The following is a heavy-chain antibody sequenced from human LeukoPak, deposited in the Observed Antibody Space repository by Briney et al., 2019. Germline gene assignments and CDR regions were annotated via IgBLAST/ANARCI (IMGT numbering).Heavy chain of an antibody. V-gene: IGHV4-59*08. D-gene: IGHD3-10*01. CDR3: AKHYMGSSYNRALDY. CDR2: IYYSGST. J-gene: IGHJ4*02. CDR1: GGSISSYY. Sequence: SETPSLTCTVSGGSISSYYWSWIRQPPGKGLEWIGYIYYSGSTNYNPSLKSRVTISVDTSKNQFSLKLSSVTAADTAIYYCAKHYMGSSYNRALDYWGQGTLVTVSS.